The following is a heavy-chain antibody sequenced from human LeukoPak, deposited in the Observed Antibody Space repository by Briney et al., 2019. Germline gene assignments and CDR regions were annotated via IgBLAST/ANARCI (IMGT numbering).Heavy chain of an antibody. Sequence: PGGSLRLSCAASGFTFSSFYMIWVRQAPGKGLEWVSSISRSSSYIYYADSVKGRFTISRDNAKNSLSLQMNSLRAEDTAVYYCARGIRRSSTFDSWGQGTLVTVSS. D-gene: IGHD6-6*01. CDR3: ARGIRRSSTFDS. CDR1: GFTFSSFY. J-gene: IGHJ4*02. CDR2: ISRSSSYI. V-gene: IGHV3-21*04.